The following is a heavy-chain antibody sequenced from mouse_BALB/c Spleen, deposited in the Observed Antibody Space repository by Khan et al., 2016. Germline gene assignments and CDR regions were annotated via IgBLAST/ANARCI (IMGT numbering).Heavy chain of an antibody. CDR3: ARSRYAMDY. V-gene: IGHV3-2*02. CDR1: GYSITSDYA. D-gene: IGHD3-3*01. CDR2: ISYSGSP. J-gene: IGHJ4*01. Sequence: EVQLQESGPGLVKPSQSLSLTCTVTGYSITSDYAWNWIRQFPGNKLEWMGYISYSGSPSYNPSLKSRISITRDTSKNQFFLQLNSVTTEDTATYYCARSRYAMDYWGQGTSVTVSS.